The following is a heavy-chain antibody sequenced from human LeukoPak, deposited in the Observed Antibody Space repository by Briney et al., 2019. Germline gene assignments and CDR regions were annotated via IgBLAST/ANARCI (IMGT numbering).Heavy chain of an antibody. CDR3: AREKTACGGNCYDS. Sequence: GGSLRLSCAASGFTFSSYEMNWVRQDPGKGLEWVSYISSSGTPIHYADSVKGRFTISRDNAKNSLFLQMNSLRAEDTAVYYCAREKTACGGNCYDSWGQGTLVTVSS. CDR1: GFTFSSYE. D-gene: IGHD2-21*01. V-gene: IGHV3-48*03. J-gene: IGHJ4*02. CDR2: ISSSGTPI.